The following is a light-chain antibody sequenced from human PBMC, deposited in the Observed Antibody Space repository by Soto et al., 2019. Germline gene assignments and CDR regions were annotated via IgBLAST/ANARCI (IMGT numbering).Light chain of an antibody. CDR2: EVS. CDR1: SSDVGAFNF. CDR3: CAYAGSITFV. V-gene: IGLV2-23*02. Sequence: QSALTQPASVSGSPGQSITISCTGTSSDVGAFNFFSWYQQQPGKAPKLILYEVSTRPSGVSNRFSGSKSGNTASLTMSGLQAEDEADYFCCAYAGSITFVFGSGTQVTVL. J-gene: IGLJ1*01.